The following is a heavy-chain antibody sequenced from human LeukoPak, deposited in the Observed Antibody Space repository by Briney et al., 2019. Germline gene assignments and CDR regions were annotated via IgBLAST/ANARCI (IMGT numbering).Heavy chain of an antibody. CDR1: GFTFSSYG. D-gene: IGHD1-26*01. CDR2: ISYDESNK. CDR3: ARVDWESSGSYYFDY. J-gene: IGHJ4*02. Sequence: GGSLRLSCAASGFTFSSYGMHWVRQAPGKGLEWVAVISYDESNKYYADSVKGRFAISRDNSKNTLFLQMNNLRAEDTAVYYCARVDWESSGSYYFDYWGQGTLVTVSS. V-gene: IGHV3-30*19.